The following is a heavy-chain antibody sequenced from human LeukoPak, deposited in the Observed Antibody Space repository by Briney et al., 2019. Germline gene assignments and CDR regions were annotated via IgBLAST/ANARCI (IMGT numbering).Heavy chain of an antibody. CDR2: ISSGSSTI. Sequence: GGSLSLSCAGISFITYSMNWVRQAPGKGLEWVSYISSGSSTIYYADSVKGRFTISRDNGKNSLYLQMNSLRAEDTAVYYCTRNPDAFDIWGQGTMVTVSS. CDR3: TRNPDAFDI. CDR1: ISFITYS. J-gene: IGHJ3*02. V-gene: IGHV3-48*01.